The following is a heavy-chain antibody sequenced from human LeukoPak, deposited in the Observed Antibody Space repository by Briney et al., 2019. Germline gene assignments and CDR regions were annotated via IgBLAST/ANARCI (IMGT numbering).Heavy chain of an antibody. CDR2: IYTSGST. Sequence: PSETLSLTCTVSGGSISSYYWSWIRQPAGKGLEWIGRIYTSGSTNYNPSLKGRVTMSVDTSKNQFSLKLSSVTAADTAVYYCARLNMVRGGAGFDYWGQGTLVTVSS. CDR3: ARLNMVRGGAGFDY. J-gene: IGHJ4*02. CDR1: GGSISSYY. D-gene: IGHD3-10*01. V-gene: IGHV4-4*07.